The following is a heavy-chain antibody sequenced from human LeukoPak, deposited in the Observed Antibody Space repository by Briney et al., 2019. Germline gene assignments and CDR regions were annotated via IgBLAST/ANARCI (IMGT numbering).Heavy chain of an antibody. D-gene: IGHD3-10*01. Sequence: SETLSLTCTVSGASISSSSYYWSWIRQPPGKGLEWIGYIYYSGSTNYNPSLKSRVTISVDTSKNQFSLKLSSVTAADTAVYYCAKTMVRGVIGAFDIWGQGTMVTVSS. CDR3: AKTMVRGVIGAFDI. J-gene: IGHJ3*02. CDR1: GASISSSSYY. V-gene: IGHV4-61*01. CDR2: IYYSGST.